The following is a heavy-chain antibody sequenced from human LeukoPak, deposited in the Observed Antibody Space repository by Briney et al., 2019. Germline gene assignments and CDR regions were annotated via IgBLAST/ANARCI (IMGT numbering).Heavy chain of an antibody. CDR1: GGSISSYY. J-gene: IGHJ4*02. CDR3: ARRGGYGATYFDY. V-gene: IGHV4-59*01. Sequence: SETLSLTCTVSGGSISSYYWSWIRQPPGKGLEWIGYICYSGSTNYNPSLKSRVTISVDTSKNQFSLKLSSVTAADTAVYYCARRGGYGATYFDYWGQGTLVTVSS. D-gene: IGHD1-26*01. CDR2: ICYSGST.